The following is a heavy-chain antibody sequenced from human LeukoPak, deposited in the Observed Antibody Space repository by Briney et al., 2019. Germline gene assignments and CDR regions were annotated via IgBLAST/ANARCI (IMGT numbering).Heavy chain of an antibody. Sequence: GSSVKVSCKASGYTFTSFGIIWVRQAPGQGLEWMGWINPNSGGTNYAQKFQGRVTMTRDTSISTAYMELSRLRSDDTAVYYCARDEEPWGQGTLVTVSS. V-gene: IGHV1-2*02. CDR1: GYTFTSFG. CDR3: ARDEEP. CDR2: INPNSGGT. J-gene: IGHJ5*02.